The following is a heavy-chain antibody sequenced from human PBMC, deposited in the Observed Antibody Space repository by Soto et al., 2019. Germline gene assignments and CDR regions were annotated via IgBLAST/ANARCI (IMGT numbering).Heavy chain of an antibody. V-gene: IGHV1-46*01. Sequence: ASVKVSCKASGYTFTSYYMHWVRQAPGQGLEWMGIINPSGGSTSYAQKFQGRVTMTRDTSTSTVYMELSSLRSEDTAVYYCAGELRAARLLYYYYGMDVWGQGTTVTVSS. CDR3: AGELRAARLLYYYYGMDV. J-gene: IGHJ6*02. CDR1: GYTFTSYY. D-gene: IGHD6-6*01. CDR2: INPSGGST.